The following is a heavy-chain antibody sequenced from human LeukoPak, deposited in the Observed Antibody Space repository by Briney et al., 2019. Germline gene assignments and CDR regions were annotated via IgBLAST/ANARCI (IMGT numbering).Heavy chain of an antibody. D-gene: IGHD6-13*01. V-gene: IGHV3-33*08. CDR3: ARDPTGEAVGFFQH. Sequence: PGGSLRLSCAASEFTFSSYGMHWVRQAPGKGLEWVAVIWYDGSNKYYADSVKGRFTISRDNSKNTLYLQMNSLRAEDTAVYYCARDPTGEAVGFFQHWGQGTLVTVSS. J-gene: IGHJ1*01. CDR1: EFTFSSYG. CDR2: IWYDGSNK.